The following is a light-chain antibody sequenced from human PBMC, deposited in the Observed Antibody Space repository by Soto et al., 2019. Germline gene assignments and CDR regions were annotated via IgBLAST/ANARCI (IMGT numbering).Light chain of an antibody. CDR3: QQYQSWPLT. Sequence: EIVMTQSPGTLSVSPGERATLSCRSSQSVTSNLAWYQQKPGQAPRLLIYVASTRATGIPARFSGSGSGTEFTLTLSSLQPEASAVYYCQQYQSWPLTFGGGSKLEI. CDR2: VAS. CDR1: QSVTSN. V-gene: IGKV3-15*01. J-gene: IGKJ4*01.